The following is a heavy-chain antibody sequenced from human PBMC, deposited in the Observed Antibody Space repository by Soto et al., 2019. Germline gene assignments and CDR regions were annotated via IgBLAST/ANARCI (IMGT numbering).Heavy chain of an antibody. Sequence: QVQLQESGPGLVKPSETLSLTCTVSGGSMSSYYWCWIRQPPGKGLEWVGYIYYSGSTNYNPSLIRRVTMSVDTPKDQFSLKLSSVTAADTAMYYCARRGYGPGFPYYYGMDVWGQGTTGTVSS. CDR3: ARRGYGPGFPYYYGMDV. D-gene: IGHD3-10*01. J-gene: IGHJ6*02. CDR1: GGSMSSYY. CDR2: IYYSGST. V-gene: IGHV4-59*01.